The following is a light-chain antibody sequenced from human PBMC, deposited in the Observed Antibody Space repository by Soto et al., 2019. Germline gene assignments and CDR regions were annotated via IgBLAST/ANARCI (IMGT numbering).Light chain of an antibody. J-gene: IGLJ1*01. CDR3: SSYAGSSNV. CDR2: EVN. V-gene: IGLV2-8*01. Sequence: QAVVTQPPSASGSPGQSVAISCTGTSSDVGGYNYVSWYQQHPGKAPKLMIYEVNKRPSGVPDRFSGSKSGNTASLTVSGLQAEDEADYYCSSYAGSSNVFGTGTQLTVL. CDR1: SSDVGGYNY.